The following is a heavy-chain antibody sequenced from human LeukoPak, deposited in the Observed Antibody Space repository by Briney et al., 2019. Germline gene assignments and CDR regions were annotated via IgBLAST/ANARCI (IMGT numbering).Heavy chain of an antibody. Sequence: GGSLRLSCAASGFTFSSYAMSWVRQSPGKGLEWVSAITGGGGSTDSAEFVKGRFTISRDNSKNTLYLQMNSLRAEDTAVYYCASGVILGELGAFDIWGQGTMVTVSS. J-gene: IGHJ3*02. V-gene: IGHV3-23*01. CDR3: ASGVILGELGAFDI. CDR1: GFTFSSYA. D-gene: IGHD3-10*01. CDR2: ITGGGGST.